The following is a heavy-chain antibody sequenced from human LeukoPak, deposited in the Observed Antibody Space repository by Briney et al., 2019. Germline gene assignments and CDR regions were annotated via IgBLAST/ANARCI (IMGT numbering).Heavy chain of an antibody. D-gene: IGHD2-8*01. V-gene: IGHV3-74*01. CDR3: ARATSACPNGVFPGVGDYYYMDV. CDR2: ISIDGTRT. CDR1: GFTFSNYW. Sequence: GGSLRLSCAVSGFTFSNYWMYWVRHAPGRGLVWVSRISIDGTRTNYGDSVEGRFTISRDNAKDTLYLQMNSLRVEDTAVYYCARATSACPNGVFPGVGDYYYMDVWGKGTTGTVSS. J-gene: IGHJ6*03.